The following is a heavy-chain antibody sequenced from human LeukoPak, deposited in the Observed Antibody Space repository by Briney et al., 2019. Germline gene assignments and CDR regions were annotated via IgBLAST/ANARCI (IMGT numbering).Heavy chain of an antibody. V-gene: IGHV1-2*02. J-gene: IGHJ4*02. D-gene: IGHD5-18*01. Sequence: GASVKVSCTASGYTFTFYYMHWMRQGPGQGLELMGCINPNSGGTNYAQKFQGRVTMTRDTSISTAYMELSRLRSDDTAVYYCARVLGGYSYGYGLGFWGQGTLVTVS. CDR3: ARVLGGYSYGYGLGF. CDR1: GYTFTFYY. CDR2: INPNSGGT.